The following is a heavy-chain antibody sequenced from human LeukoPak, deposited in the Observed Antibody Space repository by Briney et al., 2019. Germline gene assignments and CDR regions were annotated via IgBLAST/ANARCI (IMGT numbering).Heavy chain of an antibody. J-gene: IGHJ3*02. CDR2: IWYDGSNK. CDR1: GFTFSNYG. CDR3: AGYDSSAEAFDI. D-gene: IGHD3-22*01. Sequence: PGRSLRLSCAASGFTFSNYGMHWVRQAPGKGLEWVAVIWYDGSNKYYADSVKGRFTISRDNSKNTLYLQMNSLRAEDTAVYYCAGYDSSAEAFDIWGQGTMVTVSS. V-gene: IGHV3-33*01.